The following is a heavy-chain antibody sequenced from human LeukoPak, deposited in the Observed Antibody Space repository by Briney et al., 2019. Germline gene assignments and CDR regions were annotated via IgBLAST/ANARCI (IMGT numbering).Heavy chain of an antibody. CDR1: GYTFTGYY. CDR3: ARGGYDFVYYYYGMDV. D-gene: IGHD3-3*01. CDR2: INPNSGGT. Sequence: GASVKVSCKASGYTFTGYYMHWVRQAPGQGLEWMGRINPNSGGTTYAQKFQGRVTMTRDTSISTAYMELSRLRSDDTAVYYCARGGYDFVYYYYGMDVWGQGTTVTVSS. J-gene: IGHJ6*02. V-gene: IGHV1-2*06.